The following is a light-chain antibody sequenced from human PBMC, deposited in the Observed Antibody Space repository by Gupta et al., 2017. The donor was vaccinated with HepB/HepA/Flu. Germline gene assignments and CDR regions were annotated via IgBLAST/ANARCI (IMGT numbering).Light chain of an antibody. CDR2: LGS. J-gene: IGKJ1*01. Sequence: DIVMTQSPLSLHVTPGEPASISCRSRQSLLHTHGYNYLDWYLQKPGQSPQLLIFLGSYRASGVPDRFSGSGSGTDFTLKISRVEAEDVGFYYCRQALQTPGTFGQGTKVEIK. CDR3: RQALQTPGT. CDR1: QSLLHTHGYNY. V-gene: IGKV2-28*01.